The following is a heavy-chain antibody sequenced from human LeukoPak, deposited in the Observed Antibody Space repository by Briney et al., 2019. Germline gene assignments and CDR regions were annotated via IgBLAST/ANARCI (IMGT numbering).Heavy chain of an antibody. J-gene: IGHJ4*02. CDR2: IYSGTST. CDR3: ARTHTIFGVVTYFDY. D-gene: IGHD3-3*01. CDR1: GFTVSSNY. Sequence: GGSLRLSCAASGFTVSSNYMSWVRQAPGKGLEWVSIIYSGTSTYYADSVKGRFTISRDNSKNTLYLQMNGLRAEDTAMYYCARTHTIFGVVTYFDYWGQGTLVTVSS. V-gene: IGHV3-66*02.